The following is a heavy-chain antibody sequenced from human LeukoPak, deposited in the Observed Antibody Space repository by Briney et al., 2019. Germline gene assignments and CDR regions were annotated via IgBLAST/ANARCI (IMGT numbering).Heavy chain of an antibody. V-gene: IGHV3-48*03. CDR3: ARVFGGAVADY. CDR1: GFTFSGYE. CDR2: ISSSGSKI. D-gene: IGHD6-19*01. Sequence: GGSLRLSCAASGFTFSGYEMNWVRQAPGKGLEWVSYISSSGSKIYYADSVKGRFTISRDNAKNSLDLQMNSLRAEDTAVYYCARVFGGAVADYWGQGTLVTVSS. J-gene: IGHJ4*02.